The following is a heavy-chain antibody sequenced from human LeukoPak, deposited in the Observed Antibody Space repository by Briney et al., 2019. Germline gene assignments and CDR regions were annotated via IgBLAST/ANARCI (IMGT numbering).Heavy chain of an antibody. CDR3: AREDASSWDY. CDR2: ISSSGSYI. V-gene: IGHV3-21*01. CDR1: GFTFSIYS. J-gene: IGHJ4*02. D-gene: IGHD6-13*01. Sequence: PGRSLRLSCAASGFTFSIYSMDWVRQAPGKGLEWVSSISSSGSYIYYADSLKGRFTISRDNAKNSLYLQMNSLRAEDTAVYYCAREDASSWDYWGQGILVTVSS.